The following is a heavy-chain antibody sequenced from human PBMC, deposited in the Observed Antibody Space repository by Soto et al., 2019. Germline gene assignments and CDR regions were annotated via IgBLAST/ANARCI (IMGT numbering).Heavy chain of an antibody. CDR2: MKEDGSEK. D-gene: IGHD3-3*01. V-gene: IGHV3-7*01. CDR1: GFTLGNFW. J-gene: IGHJ4*02. Sequence: EVQLVGSGGGVVQPGGSLRISCVASGFTLGNFWMSWVRQAPGKGLEWVASMKEDGSEKYYVASVSGRFTISRDNARNSLYLQMNRLRVEDTAVYYCARDGGMAIFGVDQTRFEYWGQGTLVTVSS. CDR3: ARDGGMAIFGVDQTRFEY.